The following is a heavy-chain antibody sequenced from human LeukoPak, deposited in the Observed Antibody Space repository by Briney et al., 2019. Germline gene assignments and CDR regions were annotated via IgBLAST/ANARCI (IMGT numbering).Heavy chain of an antibody. Sequence: GGSLRLSCAASGFTFSNYAMTWVRQAPGKGLEWVSGINYSGTSPYYADSVKGRFSVSRDNSKNTLYLQMDSLRVEDTAVYFCAKGPGGSGSSSPYFDSWGQGSLVTVSS. D-gene: IGHD6-13*01. CDR3: AKGPGGSGSSSPYFDS. CDR1: GFTFSNYA. CDR2: INYSGTSP. V-gene: IGHV3-23*01. J-gene: IGHJ4*02.